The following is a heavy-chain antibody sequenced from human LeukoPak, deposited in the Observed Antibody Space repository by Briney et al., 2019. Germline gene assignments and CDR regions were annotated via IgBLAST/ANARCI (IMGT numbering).Heavy chain of an antibody. CDR2: ISAYHGNT. V-gene: IGHV1-18*01. D-gene: IGHD3-10*01. J-gene: IGHJ5*02. Sequence: ASVKVSCKASGYTFTSYGISWVRQAPGQGLEWMGWISAYHGNTNYAQKLQGRVTMTTDTSTSTAYMELRSLRSDDTAVYYCARVSSTYYYGSEGLFDPWGQGTLVTVSS. CDR1: GYTFTSYG. CDR3: ARVSSTYYYGSEGLFDP.